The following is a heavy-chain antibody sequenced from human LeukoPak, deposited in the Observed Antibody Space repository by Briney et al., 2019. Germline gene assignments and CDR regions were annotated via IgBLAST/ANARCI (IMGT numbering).Heavy chain of an antibody. CDR1: GYIFSDYY. J-gene: IGHJ4*02. Sequence: ASVKVSCKASGYIFSDYYMHWVRQARGQGLEWLGWINPKSGAADYAQQFRGRVTMTRDTSINTDYMEMKRVTSDDTVVYYCARGAEAETSPLDFWGQGTLVIVS. D-gene: IGHD6-13*01. CDR3: ARGAEAETSPLDF. V-gene: IGHV1-2*02. CDR2: INPKSGAA.